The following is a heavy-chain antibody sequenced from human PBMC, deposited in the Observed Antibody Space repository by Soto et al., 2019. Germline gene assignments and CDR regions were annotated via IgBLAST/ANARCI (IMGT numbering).Heavy chain of an antibody. CDR1: GYTFTSYD. CDR3: ASHRTYYDFWSGYYKDNWFDP. D-gene: IGHD3-3*01. J-gene: IGHJ5*02. CDR2: MNPNSGNT. V-gene: IGHV1-8*01. Sequence: ASVKVSCKASGYTFTSYDINWVRQATGQGLEWMGWMNPNSGNTGYAQKFQGRVTMTRNTSISTAYMELSSLRSEDTAVYYCASHRTYYDFWSGYYKDNWFDPWGQGTLVTVSS.